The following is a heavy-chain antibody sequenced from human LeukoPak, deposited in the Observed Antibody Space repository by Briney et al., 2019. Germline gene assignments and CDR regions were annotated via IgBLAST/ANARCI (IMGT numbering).Heavy chain of an antibody. D-gene: IGHD5-18*01. V-gene: IGHV3-74*01. Sequence: GGSLPLSCPASGIPFSSFWMHWVRQAPGKGLVWVSRINSDGSSITYAESVKGRFTISRDNAKNTLYLQMNSLTADDTAVYYCARGRGGFSYGSPFDPWGQGTLVTVS. J-gene: IGHJ5*02. CDR1: GIPFSSFW. CDR2: INSDGSSI. CDR3: ARGRGGFSYGSPFDP.